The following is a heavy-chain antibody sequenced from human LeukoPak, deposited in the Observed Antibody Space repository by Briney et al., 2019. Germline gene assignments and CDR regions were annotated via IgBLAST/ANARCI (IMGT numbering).Heavy chain of an antibody. Sequence: ASLKVSCKASGYTFTGYYMHWVRQAPGQGLEWMGRINPKRGGTNYARKFQGRVTMTRDTSISTAYMELSRLRSDDTAVYYCARGYSGSPYDYWGQGTLVTVSS. V-gene: IGHV1-2*06. CDR1: GYTFTGYY. CDR2: INPKRGGT. J-gene: IGHJ4*02. D-gene: IGHD1-26*01. CDR3: ARGYSGSPYDY.